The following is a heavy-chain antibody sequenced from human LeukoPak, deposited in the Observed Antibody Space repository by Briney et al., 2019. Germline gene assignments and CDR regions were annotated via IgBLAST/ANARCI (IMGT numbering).Heavy chain of an antibody. Sequence: GGSLRLSCVVSRFPFSIYEMNWVRQAPGKGLEWVSNIHSSGTVKYYSDSVKGRFSISRDNAKSSLYLQMNSLRVEDTAVYYCSLLAVASDFDYWGQGALVTVSS. D-gene: IGHD6-19*01. CDR1: RFPFSIYE. J-gene: IGHJ4*02. CDR3: SLLAVASDFDY. V-gene: IGHV3-48*03. CDR2: IHSSGTVK.